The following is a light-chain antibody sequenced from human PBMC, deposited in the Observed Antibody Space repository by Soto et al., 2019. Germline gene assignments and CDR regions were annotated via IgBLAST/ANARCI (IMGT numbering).Light chain of an antibody. Sequence: DMQMPESPXSVXXXXGXXXTLXCRASQDIGSRLAWFQQKPGKAPQYLIQAASILQSGVPSRSSGSGSGTEFILTINNLQPEDFASYFCLQVYSFPRTFGLGTKVEIK. CDR1: QDIGSR. J-gene: IGKJ1*01. V-gene: IGKV1-12*01. CDR3: LQVYSFPRT. CDR2: AAS.